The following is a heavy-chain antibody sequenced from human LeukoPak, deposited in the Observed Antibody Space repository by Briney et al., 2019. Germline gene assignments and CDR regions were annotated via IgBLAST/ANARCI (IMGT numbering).Heavy chain of an antibody. J-gene: IGHJ1*01. CDR2: IYTSGST. V-gene: IGHV4-4*07. CDR1: GGSISSYD. D-gene: IGHD2-21*01. Sequence: SETLSLTCTVSGGSISSYDWSWIRQPAGKGLEWIGRIYTSGSTNYNPSLKSRVTMSVDTSKNQFSLKLSSVTAADTAVYYCAGEAYCGGDCYSDFQHWGQGTLVTVSS. CDR3: AGEAYCGGDCYSDFQH.